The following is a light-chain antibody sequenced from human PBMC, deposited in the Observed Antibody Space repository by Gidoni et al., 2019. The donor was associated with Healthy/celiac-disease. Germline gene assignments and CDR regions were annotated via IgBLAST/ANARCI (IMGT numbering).Light chain of an antibody. CDR2: DAS. V-gene: IGKV1-13*02. J-gene: IGKJ3*01. Sequence: AIQWTQSPSSLSASVGDRVTITCRASQGISSALAWYQQKPGQAPKLLIYDASSLESGVPSRFSGSGSGTDFTLTISSLQPEDFATYYCQQFNSYPPTFGPGTKVDIK. CDR3: QQFNSYPPT. CDR1: QGISSA.